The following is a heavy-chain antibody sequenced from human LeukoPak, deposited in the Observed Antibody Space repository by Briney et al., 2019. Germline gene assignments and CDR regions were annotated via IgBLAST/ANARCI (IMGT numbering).Heavy chain of an antibody. CDR1: GFTSSSYD. CDR2: ISVGGGST. V-gene: IGHV3-23*01. J-gene: IGHJ4*02. D-gene: IGHD3-3*01. Sequence: PGGSLRLSCAASGFTSSSYDVTWVRQAPGEGLEWASVISVGGGSTAYANSVKGRFTISRDDSKNTLHLQMDSLRADDTAVYYCARRYDFWDYWGQGTLVTVSS. CDR3: ARRYDFWDY.